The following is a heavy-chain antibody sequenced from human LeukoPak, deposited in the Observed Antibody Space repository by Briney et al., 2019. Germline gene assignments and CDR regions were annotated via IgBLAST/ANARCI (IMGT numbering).Heavy chain of an antibody. CDR3: VKATRFEGYDWVSPGYYFDY. CDR2: ISSNGGRT. V-gene: IGHV3-64D*06. J-gene: IGHJ4*02. D-gene: IGHD5-12*01. CDR1: GFTFSSYA. Sequence: GGSLRLSCSASGFTFSSYAMHWVRQAPGKGLEYVSAISSNGGRTYYADSVKGRFTISRDNSKNTLYLQMSSLRAEDTAVYYCVKATRFEGYDWVSPGYYFDYWGQGTLVTVSS.